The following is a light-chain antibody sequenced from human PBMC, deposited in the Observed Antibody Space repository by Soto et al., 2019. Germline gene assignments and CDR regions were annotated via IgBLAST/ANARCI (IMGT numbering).Light chain of an antibody. V-gene: IGKV1-39*01. CDR2: AAS. Sequence: DIQMTQSPSSLSASVGDRVTITCRASQIISTYLNWYQQKPGNAPKVLIFAASSLLSGVPSRFSGSGSGTDFTLTITSLPPEDFATYYCQQSHSFPRTFGQGTKVE. CDR3: QQSHSFPRT. CDR1: QIISTY. J-gene: IGKJ1*01.